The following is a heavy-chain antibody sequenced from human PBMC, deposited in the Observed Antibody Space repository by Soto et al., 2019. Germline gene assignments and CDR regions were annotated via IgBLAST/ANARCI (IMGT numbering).Heavy chain of an antibody. CDR3: ARKGWYREDYYGMDA. Sequence: PGESLKISCKGSGYSFTSYWISWVRQMPGKGLEWMGRIDPSDSYTNYSPSFQGHVTISADKSISTAYLQWSSLKASDTAMYYCARKGWYREDYYGMDAWGQGTTVTVSS. CDR2: IDPSDSYT. V-gene: IGHV5-10-1*01. J-gene: IGHJ6*02. CDR1: GYSFTSYW. D-gene: IGHD6-19*01.